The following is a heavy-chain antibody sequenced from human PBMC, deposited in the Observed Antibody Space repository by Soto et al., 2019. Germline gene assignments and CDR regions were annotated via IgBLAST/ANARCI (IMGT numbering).Heavy chain of an antibody. Sequence: QVQLVQSGAEVKKPGSSVKVSCKASGGTFSSYAISWVRQAPGQGLEWMGGIIPIFGTANYAQKFQGRVTITAGESTCTAYMELSSLRSEDTAVYYCARVGHSYYYDSSGYYRYWGQGTLVTVSS. V-gene: IGHV1-69*01. D-gene: IGHD3-22*01. J-gene: IGHJ4*02. CDR3: ARVGHSYYYDSSGYYRY. CDR1: GGTFSSYA. CDR2: IIPIFGTA.